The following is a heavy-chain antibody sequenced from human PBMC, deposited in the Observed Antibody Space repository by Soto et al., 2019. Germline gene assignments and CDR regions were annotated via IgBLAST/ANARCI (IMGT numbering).Heavy chain of an antibody. CDR1: GGSISSYY. CDR2: IYTSGNT. J-gene: IGHJ4*02. V-gene: IGHV4-4*07. CDR3: ARACSSNSCYDVFDY. Sequence: QVQLQESGPGLLKPSETLSLTCTVSGGSISSYYWSWIRQPAGKGLEWIGRIYTSGNTNYNPSLKSRGTMSVDTSKNQFSLKLSSVTAADTAVYYCARACSSNSCYDVFDYWGQGTLVTVSS. D-gene: IGHD2-2*01.